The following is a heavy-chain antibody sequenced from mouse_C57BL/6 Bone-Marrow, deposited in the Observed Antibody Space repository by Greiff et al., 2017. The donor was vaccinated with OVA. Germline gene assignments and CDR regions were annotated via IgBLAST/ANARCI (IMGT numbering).Heavy chain of an antibody. J-gene: IGHJ2*01. CDR1: GYTFTSYW. CDR3: AREKGVHRGWSFDY. CDR2: IDPSDSYT. V-gene: IGHV1-50*01. Sequence: VQLQQPGAELVKPGASVKLSCKASGYTFTSYWMQWVKQRPGQGLEWIGEIDPSDSYTNYNQKFKGKATLTVDTSSSTAYMQLSSLTSEDSAVYYCAREKGVHRGWSFDYWGQGTTLTVSS.